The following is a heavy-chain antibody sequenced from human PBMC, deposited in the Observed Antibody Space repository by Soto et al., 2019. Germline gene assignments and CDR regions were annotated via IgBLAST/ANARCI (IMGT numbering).Heavy chain of an antibody. V-gene: IGHV4-61*01. CDR1: GGSVSSGSYY. D-gene: IGHD4-17*01. CDR3: ARAYRNQRFYGDYTSALLDY. Sequence: SETLSLTCTVSGGSVSSGSYYWSWIRQPPGKGLEWIGYIYYSGSTNYNPSLKSRATISVDTSKNQFSLKLSSVTAADTAVYYCARAYRNQRFYGDYTSALLDYWGQGTLVTVSS. J-gene: IGHJ4*02. CDR2: IYYSGST.